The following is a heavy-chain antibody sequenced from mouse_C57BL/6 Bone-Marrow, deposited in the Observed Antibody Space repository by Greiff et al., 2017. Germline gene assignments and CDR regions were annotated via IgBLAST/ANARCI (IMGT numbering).Heavy chain of an antibody. D-gene: IGHD1-1*01. CDR3: EGYCGSSPWYFDV. V-gene: IGHV1-55*01. CDR2: IYPGSGST. Sequence: VQLQQPGAELVKPGASVKMSCKASGYTFTSYWITWVKQRPGQGLEWIGDIYPGSGSTNYNKKFKSKATLTVDTSSSTAYMQLSSLTSEDTAVYYCEGYCGSSPWYFDVWGTGTTVTVSS. CDR1: GYTFTSYW. J-gene: IGHJ1*03.